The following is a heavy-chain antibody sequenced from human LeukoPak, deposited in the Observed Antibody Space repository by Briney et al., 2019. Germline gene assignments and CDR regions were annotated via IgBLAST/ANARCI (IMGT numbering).Heavy chain of an antibody. Sequence: GSLRLSCAASGFTFSVHAMSWARQAPGKGLEWVAVIWYDGSNKYYADSVKGRFTISRDNSKNTLYLQMNSLRAEDTAVYYCARTAAMVSHGMDVWGQGTTVTVSS. CDR1: GFTFSVHA. J-gene: IGHJ6*02. V-gene: IGHV3-33*08. CDR2: IWYDGSNK. CDR3: ARTAAMVSHGMDV. D-gene: IGHD5-18*01.